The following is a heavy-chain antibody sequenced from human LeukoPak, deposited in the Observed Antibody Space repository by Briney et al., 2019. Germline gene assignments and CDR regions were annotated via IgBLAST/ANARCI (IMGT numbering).Heavy chain of an antibody. D-gene: IGHD6-19*01. V-gene: IGHV4-4*02. CDR3: ARMYSSAYYGMDV. CDR2: IYHSGST. Sequence: SETLSLTCAVSGGSISSNNWWSWVRQPPGKGLEWIGEIYHSGSTNYNPSLKSRVTISVDKSKNQFSLKLSSVTAADTAVYYCARMYSSAYYGMDVWGKGTTVTVSS. J-gene: IGHJ6*04. CDR1: GGSISSNNW.